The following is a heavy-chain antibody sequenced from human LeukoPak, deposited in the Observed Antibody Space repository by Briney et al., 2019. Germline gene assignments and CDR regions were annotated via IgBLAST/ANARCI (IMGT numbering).Heavy chain of an antibody. D-gene: IGHD4-17*01. Sequence: SGGSLRLSCAVSGLTLSNVWMNWVRQAPGKGLEWVGRIRSRGDGGTTDFAAPVKGRFTISRDDSKNTLYLQMNSLRAEDTAVYYCAKVAVTTPAALYYYYGMDVWGQGTTVTVSS. CDR2: IRSRGDGGTT. CDR1: GLTLSNVW. CDR3: AKVAVTTPAALYYYYGMDV. V-gene: IGHV3-15*07. J-gene: IGHJ6*02.